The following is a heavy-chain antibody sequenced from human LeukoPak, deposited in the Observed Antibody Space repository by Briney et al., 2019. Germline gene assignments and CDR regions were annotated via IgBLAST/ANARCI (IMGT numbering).Heavy chain of an antibody. CDR1: GGSISSYY. CDR2: IYYSGST. CDR3: ARQGDTREDFDY. D-gene: IGHD3-10*01. J-gene: IGHJ4*02. Sequence: PSETLSLTCTVSGGSISSYYWSWIRQPPGKGLERIGYIYYSGSTNYNPSLKSRVTISVDTSKNQFSLKLSSVTAADTAVYYCARQGDTREDFDYWGQGTLVTVSS. V-gene: IGHV4-59*08.